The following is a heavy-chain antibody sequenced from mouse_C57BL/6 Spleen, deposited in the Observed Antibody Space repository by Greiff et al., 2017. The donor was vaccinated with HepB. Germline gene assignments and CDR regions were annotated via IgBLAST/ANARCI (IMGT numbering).Heavy chain of an antibody. CDR3: AHYYGSSSFDY. CDR1: GYTFTSYW. V-gene: IGHV1-64*01. CDR2: IHPNSGST. D-gene: IGHD1-1*01. Sequence: KKPGAELVKPGASVKLSCKASGYTFTSYWMHWVKQRPGQGLEWIGMIHPNSGSTNYNEKFKSKATLTVDKSSSTAYMQLSSLTSEDSAVYYCAHYYGSSSFDYWGQGTTLTVSS. J-gene: IGHJ2*01.